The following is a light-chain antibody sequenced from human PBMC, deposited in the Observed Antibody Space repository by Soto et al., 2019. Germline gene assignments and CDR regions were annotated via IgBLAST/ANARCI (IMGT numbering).Light chain of an antibody. J-gene: IGKJ1*01. V-gene: IGKV3-20*01. CDR1: QSVSSNY. CDR2: GAS. Sequence: EIVLTQSPGTLSLSPGERATLSCRASQSVSSNYLAWYQQKPGQAPRLLIYGASTRATGIPDRFNGNGSGTDFTLTISRLEAEDFAVYYCQQYANSPPTCGQGTKVEIK. CDR3: QQYANSPPT.